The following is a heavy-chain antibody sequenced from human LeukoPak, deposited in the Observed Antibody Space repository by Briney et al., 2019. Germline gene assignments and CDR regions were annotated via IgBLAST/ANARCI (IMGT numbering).Heavy chain of an antibody. D-gene: IGHD3-10*01. CDR2: IRYDGSNK. CDR1: GFTFSSYG. J-gene: IGHJ4*02. V-gene: IGHV3-30*02. CDR3: AKVDRITMVRGVRGFDY. Sequence: GGSLRLSCAASGFTFSSYGMHWVRQAPGKGLEWVAFIRYDGSNKYYADSVKGRFTISRDNSKNTLYLQMNSLRAEDTAVYYCAKVDRITMVRGVRGFDYWGQGTLVTVSS.